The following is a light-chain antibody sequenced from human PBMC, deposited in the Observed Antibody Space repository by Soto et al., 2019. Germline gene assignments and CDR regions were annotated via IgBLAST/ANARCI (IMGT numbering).Light chain of an antibody. J-gene: IGKJ5*01. CDR3: QQFNSYPIT. Sequence: AIQLTQSPSSLSASVGDRVTISCRASQDVRGALAWYQQKPGTAPKILIYDVSVLESGVPTRFSGRGSGTDFTLTITSLQPVDFATYYCQQFNSYPITFGQGTRLEIK. V-gene: IGKV1-13*02. CDR2: DVS. CDR1: QDVRGA.